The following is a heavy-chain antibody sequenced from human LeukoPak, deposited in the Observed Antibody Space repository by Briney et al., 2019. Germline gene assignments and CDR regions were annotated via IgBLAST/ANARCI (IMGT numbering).Heavy chain of an antibody. CDR1: GYTFTSYD. V-gene: IGHV1-8*01. CDR3: ATIAARHDAFDI. CDR2: MSPNSGNT. D-gene: IGHD6-6*01. J-gene: IGHJ3*02. Sequence: ASVKVSCKASGYTFTSYDINWVRQATGQGLEWMGWMSPNSGNTGYAQKFQGRVTMTRNTSISTAYMELSSLRSEDTAVYYCATIAARHDAFDIWGQGTMVTVSS.